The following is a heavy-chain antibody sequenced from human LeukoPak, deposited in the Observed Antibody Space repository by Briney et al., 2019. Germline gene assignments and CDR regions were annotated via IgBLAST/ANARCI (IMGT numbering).Heavy chain of an antibody. V-gene: IGHV3-9*01. CDR3: AREVAVAGSAAFDI. Sequence: GRSLRLSCAASGFTFDDYAMHWVRQVAGKGLEWVSGISWNGGSIGYADSVKGRFTISRDNAKNSLYLQMNSLRAEDTAVYYCAREVAVAGSAAFDIWGQGTMVTVSS. CDR2: ISWNGGSI. CDR1: GFTFDDYA. D-gene: IGHD6-19*01. J-gene: IGHJ3*02.